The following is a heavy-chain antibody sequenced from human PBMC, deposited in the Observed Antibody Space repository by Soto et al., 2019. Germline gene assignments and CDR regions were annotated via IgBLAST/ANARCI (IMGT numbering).Heavy chain of an antibody. Sequence: QLQLQESGSGLVKPSQTLSLTCAVSGGSISSGGYSWSWIRQPPGKGLEWIGYIYHSGSTYYNPSLKSRVTISVDRAKNQFSLKLSSVTAADTAVYYCAKAGGLGAVAADYWGQGTLVTVSS. D-gene: IGHD6-19*01. J-gene: IGHJ4*02. CDR1: GGSISSGGYS. CDR3: AKAGGLGAVAADY. CDR2: IYHSGST. V-gene: IGHV4-30-2*01.